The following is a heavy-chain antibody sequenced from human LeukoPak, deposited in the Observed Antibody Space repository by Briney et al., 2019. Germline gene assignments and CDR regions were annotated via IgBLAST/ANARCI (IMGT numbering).Heavy chain of an antibody. CDR3: ARGSRSVFGLIIKDAFDI. V-gene: IGHV3-7*01. Sequence: GGSLRLSCAASGFTFRNYWMSWVRQAPGKGLEWVANIKEDGSVKYFVDSVKGRFTISRDNAKNSVYLQMNSLRAEDTAVYYCARGSRSVFGLIIKDAFDIWGQGKWSPSLQ. CDR2: IKEDGSVK. CDR1: GFTFRNYW. J-gene: IGHJ3*02. D-gene: IGHD3/OR15-3a*01.